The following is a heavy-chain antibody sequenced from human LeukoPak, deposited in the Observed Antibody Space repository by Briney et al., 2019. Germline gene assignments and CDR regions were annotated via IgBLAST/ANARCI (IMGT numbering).Heavy chain of an antibody. D-gene: IGHD4-23*01. Sequence: QSGGSLRLSCAASGFTFSSSAMSWVRQAPGKGLEWVSNISGRGSGGTTYYADSVKGRFTISRDNAKNSLYLQMNSLRAEDTAVYYCARDPFQAGGNSVHRYFQHWGQGTLVTVSS. V-gene: IGHV3-23*01. CDR2: ISGRGSGGTT. CDR3: ARDPFQAGGNSVHRYFQH. J-gene: IGHJ1*01. CDR1: GFTFSSSA.